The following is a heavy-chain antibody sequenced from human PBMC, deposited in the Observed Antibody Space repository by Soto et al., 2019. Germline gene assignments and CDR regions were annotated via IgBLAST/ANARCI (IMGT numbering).Heavy chain of an antibody. CDR1: GGSFSGYY. CDR3: AGGRGRQQLVMTYYYGMDV. V-gene: IGHV4-34*01. CDR2: INHSGST. Sequence: SETLSLTCAVYGGSFSGYYWSWIRQPPGKGLEWIGEINHSGSTNYNPSLKSRVTISVDTSKNQYSLNLRSVTAADTAVYYCAGGRGRQQLVMTYYYGMDVWGQGTTVTVSS. J-gene: IGHJ6*02. D-gene: IGHD6-13*01.